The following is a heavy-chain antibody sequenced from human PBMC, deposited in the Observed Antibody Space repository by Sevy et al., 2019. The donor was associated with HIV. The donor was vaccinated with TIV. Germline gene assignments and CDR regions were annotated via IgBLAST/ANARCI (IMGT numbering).Heavy chain of an antibody. CDR3: VRGRMDPGTTSGEDY. J-gene: IGHJ4*02. Sequence: SETLSLTCAVYGGSFSGYYWSWIRQPPGKGLEWIGEINHSGSTNYNPSLKSRVTISVDTSKNQFSLKLSSVTAADTAVYYCVRGRMDPGTTSGEDYWGQGTLVTVSS. CDR2: INHSGST. CDR1: GGSFSGYY. D-gene: IGHD1-1*01. V-gene: IGHV4-34*01.